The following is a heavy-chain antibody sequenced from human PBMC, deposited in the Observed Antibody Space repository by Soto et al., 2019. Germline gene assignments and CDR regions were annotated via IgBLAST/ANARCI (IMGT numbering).Heavy chain of an antibody. D-gene: IGHD2-21*01. J-gene: IGHJ6*03. CDR1: GGSFSGYY. CDR2: INHSGST. CDR3: ARASPVRAYYYYYYYMDV. Sequence: SETLSLTCAVYGGSFSGYYWSWIRQPPGKGLEWIGEINHSGSTNYNPSLKSRGTISVDTSKNQFSLKLSSVTAADTAVYYCARASPVRAYYYYYYYMDVWGKGTTVTVSS. V-gene: IGHV4-34*01.